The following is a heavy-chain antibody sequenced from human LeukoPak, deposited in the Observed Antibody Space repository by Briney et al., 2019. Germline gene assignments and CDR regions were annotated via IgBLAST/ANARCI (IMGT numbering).Heavy chain of an antibody. Sequence: GGSLILSCAASGFTFSNYWMHWVRQAPGKGLVWVSHSNSDGTDTRYADSVKGRFTVSRDNARNTLYLQMNSLRAEDTAVYYCARDRVGYGIDYWGQGTLVTVSS. J-gene: IGHJ4*02. D-gene: IGHD5-18*01. CDR3: ARDRVGYGIDY. V-gene: IGHV3-74*01. CDR1: GFTFSNYW. CDR2: SNSDGTDT.